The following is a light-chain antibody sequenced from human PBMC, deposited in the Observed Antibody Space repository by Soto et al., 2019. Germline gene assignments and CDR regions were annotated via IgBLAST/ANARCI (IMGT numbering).Light chain of an antibody. J-gene: IGKJ4*01. CDR3: QRYNNWPLT. CDR1: QSGSSQ. V-gene: IGKV3D-15*01. Sequence: EIVLTQSPGTLSLSPGERATLSCRASQSGSSQYLSWYQQRPGQPPRLLIYSVSIRANGIPDRFSGSRSGPEFTLTINSLQSEDFAIYYCQRYNNWPLTFGGGTKV. CDR2: SVS.